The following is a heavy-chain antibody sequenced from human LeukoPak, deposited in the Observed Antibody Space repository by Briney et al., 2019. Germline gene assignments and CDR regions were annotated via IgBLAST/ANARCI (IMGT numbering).Heavy chain of an antibody. Sequence: PSETLSLTCTVSGYSISSGYYWGWIRQPPGKGLEWIGSIYHSGSTYYNPSLKSRFTISVDTSKNQFSLKLSSVTAADTAVYYCAKSSYSIFDYWGQGTLVTVSS. CDR3: AKSSYSIFDY. J-gene: IGHJ4*02. V-gene: IGHV4-38-2*02. CDR1: GYSISSGYY. CDR2: IYHSGST. D-gene: IGHD5-18*01.